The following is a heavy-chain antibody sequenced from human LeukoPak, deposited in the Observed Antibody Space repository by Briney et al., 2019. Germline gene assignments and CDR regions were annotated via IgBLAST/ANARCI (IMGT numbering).Heavy chain of an antibody. D-gene: IGHD3-22*01. CDR1: GYTFTSYA. V-gene: IGHV1-69*13. Sequence: SVKVSCKASGYTFTSYAMNWVRQAPGQGLEWMGGIIPIFDTADYAQKFQGRVTITADESTSTAYMELSSLRSEDTAVYYCARGSSNYYDSSGCPMCAEYFQHWGQGTLVTVSS. CDR2: IIPIFDTA. J-gene: IGHJ1*01. CDR3: ARGSSNYYDSSGCPMCAEYFQH.